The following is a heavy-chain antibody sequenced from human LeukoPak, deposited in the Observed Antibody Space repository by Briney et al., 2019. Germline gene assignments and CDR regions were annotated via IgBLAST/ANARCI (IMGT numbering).Heavy chain of an antibody. CDR1: GFTFSSYA. CDR3: AKDRRSSSPRTFDY. D-gene: IGHD6-6*01. J-gene: IGHJ4*02. CDR2: ISGSGENT. V-gene: IGHV3-23*01. Sequence: GSLRLSCAASGFTFSSYAMSWVRQAPGKGLEWVSTISGSGENTYYADSVKGRFTISRDNSQNTLYLQMNSLRAEDTAVYYCAKDRRSSSPRTFDYWGQGTLVTVSS.